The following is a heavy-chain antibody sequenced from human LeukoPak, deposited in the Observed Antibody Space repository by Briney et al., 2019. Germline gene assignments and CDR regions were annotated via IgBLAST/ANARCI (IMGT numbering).Heavy chain of an antibody. D-gene: IGHD3-22*01. V-gene: IGHV4-30-2*01. CDR2: IYHSGSI. CDR1: GGSISSGGYS. J-gene: IGHJ6*02. CDR3: ARGGYYDSSGYEPYYYGMDV. Sequence: PSETLSLTCAVSGGSISSGGYSWSWIRQPPGKGLEWIGYIYHSGSIYYNPSLKSRVTISVDRSKNQFSLKLSSVTAADTAVYYCARGGYYDSSGYEPYYYGMDVWGQGTTVTVSS.